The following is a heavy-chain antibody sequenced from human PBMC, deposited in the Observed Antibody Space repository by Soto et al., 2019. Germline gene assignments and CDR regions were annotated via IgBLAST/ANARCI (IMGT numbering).Heavy chain of an antibody. CDR3: ARDQLRGRAFGMDV. D-gene: IGHD2-2*01. CDR1: GYTLTGYH. J-gene: IGHJ6*02. CDR2: INPNSGGT. V-gene: IGHV1-2*04. Sequence: GASLKGSCKASGYTLTGYHIHWVRQAPGQGLEWMGWINPNSGGTNYAQKFQGWVTMTRDTSISTAYMELSRLRSDDTAVYYCARDQLRGRAFGMDVWGQGTTVTVSS.